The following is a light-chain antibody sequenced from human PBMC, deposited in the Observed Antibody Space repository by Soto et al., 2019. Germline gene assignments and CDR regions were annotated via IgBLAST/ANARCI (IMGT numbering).Light chain of an antibody. Sequence: EIVVTQPPGSLSLSPGERVTLSCRASQSISRNLAWYQQKPGQAPRLLIYGASTRATGIPAKFSGGGSGTEFTLTISSLQSEDFAIYYCQQYKNGWTFGQGTKVDNK. CDR3: QQYKNGWT. J-gene: IGKJ1*01. CDR2: GAS. CDR1: QSISRN. V-gene: IGKV3-15*01.